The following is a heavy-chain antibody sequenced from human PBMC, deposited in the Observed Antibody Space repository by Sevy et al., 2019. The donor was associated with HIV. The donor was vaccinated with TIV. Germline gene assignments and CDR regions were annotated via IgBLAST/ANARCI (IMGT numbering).Heavy chain of an antibody. CDR1: GGSFSGYY. D-gene: IGHD3-3*01. J-gene: IGHJ4*02. Sequence: SETLSLSCAVYGGSFSGYYWSWIRQPPGKGLACIGEINHSGSTNYNPSLKSRVTISVDTSKNQFSLKLSSVTAADTAVYYCARGGLYYDFWSGYYPNGGYYFDYWGQGTLVTVSS. CDR3: ARGGLYYDFWSGYYPNGGYYFDY. CDR2: INHSGST. V-gene: IGHV4-34*01.